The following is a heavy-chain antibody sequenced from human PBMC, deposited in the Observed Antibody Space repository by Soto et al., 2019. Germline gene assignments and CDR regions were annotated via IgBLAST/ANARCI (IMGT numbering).Heavy chain of an antibody. D-gene: IGHD6-13*01. V-gene: IGHV5-51*01. CDR1: GYSFTSYW. J-gene: IGHJ1*01. CDR3: ARHNEIAAAGILQH. Sequence: GESLKISCKGSGYSFTSYWIGWVRQMPGKGLEWMGIIYPGDSDTRYSPSFQGKVTISADKSISTAYLQWSSLKASDTAIYYCARHNEIAAAGILQHWGQGTLVTVSS. CDR2: IYPGDSDT.